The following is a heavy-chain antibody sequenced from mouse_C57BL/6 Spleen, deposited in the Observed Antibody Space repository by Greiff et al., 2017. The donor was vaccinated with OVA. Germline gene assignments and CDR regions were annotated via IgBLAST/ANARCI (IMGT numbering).Heavy chain of an antibody. CDR1: GYTFTDYE. J-gene: IGHJ2*01. CDR2: IDPETGGT. Sequence: QVQLQQSGAELVRPGASVTLSCKASGYTFTDYEMHWVKQTPVHGLEWLGAIDPETGGTAYNQKFKGKAILNADKSSSTAYMELRSLTSEDSAVYYCTRDLDYWGQGTTLTVSS. V-gene: IGHV1-15*01. CDR3: TRDLDY.